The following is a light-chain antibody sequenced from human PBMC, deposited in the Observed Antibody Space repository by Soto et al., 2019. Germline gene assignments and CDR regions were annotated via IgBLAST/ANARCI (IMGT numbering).Light chain of an antibody. J-gene: IGKJ4*01. CDR2: GAV. CDR3: HEYSKWSALT. V-gene: IGKV3-15*01. Sequence: EIVMTQSPATLSGSPGERATLSCRASQSVRINVAWYQKKPGQGPRLLIYGAVTRATGVPDRFSGSGSGTDFTLTVSRLQSEDFAVYYCHEYSKWSALTFGGGTKVDFK. CDR1: QSVRIN.